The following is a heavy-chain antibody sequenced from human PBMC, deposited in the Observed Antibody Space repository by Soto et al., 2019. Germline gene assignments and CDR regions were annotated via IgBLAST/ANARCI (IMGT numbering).Heavy chain of an antibody. J-gene: IGHJ4*02. CDR2: ISAYNGNT. V-gene: IGHV1-18*01. CDR3: ARARQYYDSSGYRGVVDY. Sequence: QVQLVQSGAEVKKPGASVKVSCKASGYTFTSYGISWVRQAPGQGLEWMGWISAYNGNTNYAQKLQGRVTMTTDTSTSTAYMELRSLRSDHTAVYYCARARQYYDSSGYRGVVDYWGQGTLGTVSS. D-gene: IGHD3-22*01. CDR1: GYTFTSYG.